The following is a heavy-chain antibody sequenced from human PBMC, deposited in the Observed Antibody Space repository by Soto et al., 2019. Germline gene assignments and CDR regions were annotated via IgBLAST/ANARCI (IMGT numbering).Heavy chain of an antibody. CDR1: DYTFTSYG. J-gene: IGHJ6*02. CDR3: ARVRYQRPLGANEDYYYYGMAV. CDR2: ISTYNGNT. Sequence: SVRVSCKAADYTFTSYGISWVRQAPGQGLEWMGWISTYNGNTNYAQKVQGRVTMTTDTSTSTAYMELRSLRSDDTAVYYCARVRYQRPLGANEDYYYYGMAVSGQGTKVTGSS. D-gene: IGHD2-2*01. V-gene: IGHV1-18*04.